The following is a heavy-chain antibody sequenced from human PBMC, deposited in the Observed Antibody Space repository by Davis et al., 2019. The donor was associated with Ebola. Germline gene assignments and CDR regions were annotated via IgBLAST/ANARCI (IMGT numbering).Heavy chain of an antibody. D-gene: IGHD2-2*01. Sequence: PSETLSLTCTVAGGSISSTDYYWGWIRQPPGKGPEWIGSIYYSGSTYSNPSLKSRVTMSVDTSKNQFSLKLSSVTATDTAVYYCARDRGGIVVVPAATDDAFDIWGQGTMVTVSS. CDR2: IYYSGST. V-gene: IGHV4-39*07. CDR3: ARDRGGIVVVPAATDDAFDI. CDR1: GGSISSTDYY. J-gene: IGHJ3*02.